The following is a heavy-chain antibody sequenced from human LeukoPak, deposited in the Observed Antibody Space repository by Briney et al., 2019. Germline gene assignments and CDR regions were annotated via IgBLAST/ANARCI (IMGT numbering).Heavy chain of an antibody. V-gene: IGHV1-2*02. J-gene: IGHJ3*02. Sequence: ASVKVSCKASGYTFTGYYMHWVRQAPGQGLEWMGWINPNSGGTNYAQKFQGRVTMTRDTSISTAYMELGRLRSDGTAVYYCARPRGLDAFDIWGQGTMVTVSS. CDR2: INPNSGGT. D-gene: IGHD3-10*01. CDR3: ARPRGLDAFDI. CDR1: GYTFTGYY.